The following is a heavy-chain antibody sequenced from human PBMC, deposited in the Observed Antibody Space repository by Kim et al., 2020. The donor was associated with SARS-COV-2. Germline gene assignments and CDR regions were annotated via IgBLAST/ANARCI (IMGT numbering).Heavy chain of an antibody. Sequence: YVESVKGRFTMSRDNDKNSLYLQMNSLRTEDTGIDYCAALDSVQGPGGIWGQGTLVTVSS. D-gene: IGHD3-16*01. CDR3: AALDSVQGPGGI. V-gene: IGHV3-48*03. J-gene: IGHJ4*02.